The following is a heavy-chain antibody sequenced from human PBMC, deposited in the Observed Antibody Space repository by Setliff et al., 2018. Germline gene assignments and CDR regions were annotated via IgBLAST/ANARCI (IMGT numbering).Heavy chain of an antibody. V-gene: IGHV3-7*03. CDR2: IKQDGSEK. D-gene: IGHD1-26*01. Sequence: LRLSCAASGFTFSSYWMSWVRQAPGKGLEWVANIKQDGSEKYYVDSVKGRFTISRDNSKNTLFLQMNSLRADDTAVYYCMKKIIAGGGPPYDYFDYWGQGTLVTVSS. J-gene: IGHJ4*02. CDR1: GFTFSSYW. CDR3: MKKIIAGGGPPYDYFDY.